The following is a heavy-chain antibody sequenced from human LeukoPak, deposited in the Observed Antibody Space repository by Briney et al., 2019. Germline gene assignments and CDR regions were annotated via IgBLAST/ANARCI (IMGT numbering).Heavy chain of an antibody. CDR2: IYYSGST. CDR1: GGSISSYY. J-gene: IGHJ6*02. D-gene: IGHD6-13*01. V-gene: IGHV4-59*01. Sequence: SETLSLTCTVSGGSISSYYWSWIRQPPGKGLEWIGYIYYSGSTNYNPSLKSRVTISVDTSKNQFSLKLSSVTAADTAVYYCARGSSSWQTYYYYGMDVWGQGTTVTVSS. CDR3: ARGSSSWQTYYYYGMDV.